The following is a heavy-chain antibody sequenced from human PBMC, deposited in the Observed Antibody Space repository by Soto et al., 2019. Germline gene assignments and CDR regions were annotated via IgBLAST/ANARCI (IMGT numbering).Heavy chain of an antibody. CDR3: AEGAPFWTLDWFDP. Sequence: EVQLLESGGGLVQPGGSLRLSCAASGFTFSRFSMSWVRQAPGKGLEWVSGISDSSTSTYYADFVKGRFTISRDNSKNTLYLQMSSLRVEDTAVYFCAEGAPFWTLDWFDPWGQGTLVTVSS. CDR1: GFTFSRFS. CDR2: ISDSSTST. V-gene: IGHV3-23*01. D-gene: IGHD3-3*01. J-gene: IGHJ5*02.